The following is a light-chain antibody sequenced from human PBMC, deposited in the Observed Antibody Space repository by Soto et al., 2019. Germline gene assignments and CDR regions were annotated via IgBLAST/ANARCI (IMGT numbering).Light chain of an antibody. Sequence: EIVLTQSPGTLSLSPGERATLSCRASQSVRSIHLAWYQQKSGQAPRLLIFGASTRITGIPDRFSGSGSGTDFTLTISRLEPEDFAAYYCQHYGSSPWTFGQGTKVDIK. J-gene: IGKJ1*01. CDR2: GAS. CDR3: QHYGSSPWT. CDR1: QSVRSIH. V-gene: IGKV3-20*01.